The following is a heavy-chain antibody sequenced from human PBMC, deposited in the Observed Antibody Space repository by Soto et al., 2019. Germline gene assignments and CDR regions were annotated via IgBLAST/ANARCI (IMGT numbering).Heavy chain of an antibody. D-gene: IGHD1-7*01. CDR2: MSGSSSTT. V-gene: IGHV3-23*01. CDR1: GLTFSNYA. Sequence: PGGSLRLSCATSGLTFSNYAMSWVRQAPGGGLEWVSSMSGSSSTTYYADSVRGRFTISRDRSKNTLYLQMSSLRSEDTAVYYCARQASNWNYSKWFDPWGQGTLVTVSS. J-gene: IGHJ5*02. CDR3: ARQASNWNYSKWFDP.